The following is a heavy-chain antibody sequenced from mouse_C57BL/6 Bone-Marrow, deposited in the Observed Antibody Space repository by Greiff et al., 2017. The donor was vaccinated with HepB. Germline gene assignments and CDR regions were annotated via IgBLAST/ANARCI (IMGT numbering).Heavy chain of an antibody. Sequence: EVKLVESGPELVKPGASVKMSCKASGYTFTDYNMHWVKQSHGKSLEWIGYINPNNGGTSYNQKFKGKATLTVNKSSSTAYMELRSLTSEDSAVYYCARGDLGYYGSSYYFDYWGQGTTLTVSS. CDR1: GYTFTDYN. V-gene: IGHV1-22*01. CDR2: INPNNGGT. CDR3: ARGDLGYYGSSYYFDY. D-gene: IGHD1-1*01. J-gene: IGHJ2*01.